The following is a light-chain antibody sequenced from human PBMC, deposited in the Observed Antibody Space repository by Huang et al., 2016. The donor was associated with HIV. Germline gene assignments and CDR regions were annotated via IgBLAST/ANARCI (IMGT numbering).Light chain of an antibody. CDR1: QDIGKY. J-gene: IGKJ1*01. Sequence: DIQMTQSPSSLSASVGDRVTITCQARQDIGKYLNWYQQKPGQVPKLLIFEASNLETGVQSRFSGSGYGTDFTFTITTLQHEDIATYYCQHYDSLPPWTFGQGTRVQI. CDR2: EAS. CDR3: QHYDSLPPWT. V-gene: IGKV1-33*01.